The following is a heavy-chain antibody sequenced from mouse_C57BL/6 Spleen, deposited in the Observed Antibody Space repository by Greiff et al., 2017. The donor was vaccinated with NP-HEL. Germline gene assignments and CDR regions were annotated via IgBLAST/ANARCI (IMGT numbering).Heavy chain of an antibody. V-gene: IGHV1-82*01. CDR3: ARDYYGSSSHDY. J-gene: IGHJ2*01. D-gene: IGHD1-1*01. CDR1: GYAFSSSW. CDR2: IYPGDGDT. Sequence: QVQLKESGPELVKPGASVKISCKASGYAFSSSWMNWVKQRPGKGLEWIGRIYPGDGDTNYNGKFKGKATLTADKSSSTAYMQLSSLTSEDSAVYFWARDYYGSSSHDYWGQGTTLTVSS.